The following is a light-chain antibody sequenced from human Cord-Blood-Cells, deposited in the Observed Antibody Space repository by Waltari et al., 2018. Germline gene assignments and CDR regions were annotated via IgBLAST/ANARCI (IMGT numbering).Light chain of an antibody. CDR1: QGISSY. J-gene: IGKJ2*02. Sequence: DIQLTQFPSFLSASVGARVPITCRASQGISSYLAWYQQKPGNAPKLLIYAASTLQSGVPSRFSGSGSGTEFTLTISSLQPEDFATYYCQQHNSYPCTFGQGTKLEIK. CDR3: QQHNSYPCT. CDR2: AAS. V-gene: IGKV1-9*01.